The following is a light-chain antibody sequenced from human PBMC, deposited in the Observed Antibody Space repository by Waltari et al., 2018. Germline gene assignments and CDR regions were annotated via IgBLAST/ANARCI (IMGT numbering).Light chain of an antibody. CDR3: QQSYSTPQT. Sequence: DIQMTQSPSSLSASVGDRVPITCRTSQSISSYLNWYQQKPGKAPKLLIYAASSLQSGVPSRFSGSGSGTDFTLTISSLQPEDFATYYCQQSYSTPQTFGQGTKLDIK. V-gene: IGKV1-39*01. J-gene: IGKJ2*01. CDR1: QSISSY. CDR2: AAS.